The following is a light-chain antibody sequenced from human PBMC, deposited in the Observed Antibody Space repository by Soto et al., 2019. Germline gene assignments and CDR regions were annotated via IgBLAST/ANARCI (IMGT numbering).Light chain of an antibody. CDR3: SSYADTNNLV. Sequence: QSALTQPPSASGSPGQSVTISCTGTSSDIGGYNFVSWYQQHPGKAPKLMIDEVNKRPSGVPDRFSGSKSGNTDSLTVSGLQAEDEADYYCSSYADTNNLVFGGGTKLTVL. J-gene: IGLJ2*01. CDR1: SSDIGGYNF. CDR2: EVN. V-gene: IGLV2-8*01.